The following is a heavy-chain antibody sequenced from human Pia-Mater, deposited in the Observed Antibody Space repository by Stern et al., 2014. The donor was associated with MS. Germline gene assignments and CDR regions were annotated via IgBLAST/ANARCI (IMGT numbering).Heavy chain of an antibody. CDR3: ARVDWLQYFFDY. J-gene: IGHJ4*02. CDR1: GGSITGYY. CDR2: IYYSGST. Sequence: QVQLQESGPGLVKPSETLSITCTVSGGSITGYYWSWIRQPPGKGLEWIGYIYYSGSTNYNPSLKSRVTISVDTSKSQFSLKLSSVTAADTAVYYCARVDWLQYFFDYWGQGTRVTVSS. V-gene: IGHV4-59*01. D-gene: IGHD5-24*01.